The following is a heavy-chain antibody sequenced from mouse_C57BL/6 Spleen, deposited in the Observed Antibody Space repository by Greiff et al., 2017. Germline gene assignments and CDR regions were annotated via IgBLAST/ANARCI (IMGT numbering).Heavy chain of an antibody. V-gene: IGHV1-53*01. D-gene: IGHD2-3*01. CDR3: ARRGCDGYHYYSMDY. Sequence: QVQLQQPGTELVKPGASVKLSCKASGYTFTSYWMHWVKQRPGQGLEWIGNINPTDGGTNYNEKFKSKATLTVDKSSSTAYMQLSSLTSEDSAVYYCARRGCDGYHYYSMDYWGQGTLVTVSS. CDR1: GYTFTSYW. J-gene: IGHJ4*01. CDR2: INPTDGGT.